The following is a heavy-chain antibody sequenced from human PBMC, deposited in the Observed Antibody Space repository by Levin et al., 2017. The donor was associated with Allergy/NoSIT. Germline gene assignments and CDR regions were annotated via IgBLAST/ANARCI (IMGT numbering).Heavy chain of an antibody. V-gene: IGHV1-46*01. Sequence: GGSLRLSCKASGYSFTNYYLHWVRQAPGQGLEWVGLINPSAGSPGYAQKFQGRITLTRDRSTSTVYMDLSSLKSEDTAVYFCGRGTSIACSGRTCYRPEIDFWGQGTLVTVSS. CDR3: GRGTSIACSGRTCYRPEIDF. J-gene: IGHJ4*02. D-gene: IGHD2-15*01. CDR2: INPSAGSP. CDR1: GYSFTNYY.